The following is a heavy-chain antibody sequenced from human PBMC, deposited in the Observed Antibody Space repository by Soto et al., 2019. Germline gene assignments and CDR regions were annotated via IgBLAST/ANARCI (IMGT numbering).Heavy chain of an antibody. Sequence: ESLSLTCTVSGGSVSSGSYYWSWIRQPPGKGLEWIGYIYYSGSTNYNPSLKSRVTISVDTSKNQFSLKLSSVTAADTAVYYCARANSVERAGNSYYGMDVWGPGQTVTVSS. CDR3: ARANSVERAGNSYYGMDV. J-gene: IGHJ6*02. D-gene: IGHD1-1*01. CDR1: GGSVSSGSYY. CDR2: IYYSGST. V-gene: IGHV4-61*01.